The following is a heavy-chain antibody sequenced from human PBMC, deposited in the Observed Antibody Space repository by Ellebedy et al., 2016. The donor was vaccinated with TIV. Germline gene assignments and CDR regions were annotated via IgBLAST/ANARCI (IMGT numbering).Heavy chain of an antibody. Sequence: PGGSLSLSCEASGPTTFTSHGMAWVRQAPGRGLEWVSSISTTHSTHYADSVKGRFTISRDNPKNTLYLQMNNLRVEDTAVYHCATQLWNTKFWGQGTPVIVSA. J-gene: IGHJ4*02. CDR2: ISTTHST. V-gene: IGHV3-23*01. CDR3: ATQLWNTKF. CDR1: GPTTFTSHG. D-gene: IGHD5-18*01.